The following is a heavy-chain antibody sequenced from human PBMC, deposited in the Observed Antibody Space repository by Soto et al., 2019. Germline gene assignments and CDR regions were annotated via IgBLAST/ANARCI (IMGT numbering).Heavy chain of an antibody. V-gene: IGHV4-34*01. CDR3: ARGRILMVYAVTYYFDY. J-gene: IGHJ4*02. Sequence: PSETLSLTCAVYGGSFSGYYWSWIRQPPGKGLEWIGEINHIGSTNYNPSLKSRVTISVDTSKNQFSLKLSSVTAADTAVYYCARGRILMVYAVTYYFDYWGQGTLVTVSS. CDR2: INHIGST. D-gene: IGHD2-8*01. CDR1: GGSFSGYY.